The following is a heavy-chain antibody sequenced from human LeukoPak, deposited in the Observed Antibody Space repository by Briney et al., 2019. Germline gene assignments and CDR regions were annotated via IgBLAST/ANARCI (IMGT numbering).Heavy chain of an antibody. J-gene: IGHJ3*02. CDR3: TTSGNSGAFDI. D-gene: IGHD4-23*01. CDR1: GFTFSNAW. CDR2: IRSITDGGTS. Sequence: GGSLRLSCAASGFTFSNAWMYWVRQAPGRGLEWVGRIRSITDGGTSDYAAPVKGRFTISRDDSQNTLYLQMNSLKTEDTAVYYCTTSGNSGAFDIWGQGTMVTVSS. V-gene: IGHV3-15*07.